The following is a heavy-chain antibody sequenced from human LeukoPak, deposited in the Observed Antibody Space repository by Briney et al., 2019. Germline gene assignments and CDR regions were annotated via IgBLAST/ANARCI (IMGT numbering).Heavy chain of an antibody. CDR2: ISGSGGST. D-gene: IGHD6-6*01. CDR1: GFTFSSYA. Sequence: PGGSLRLSCAASGFTFSSYAMSWVRQAPGKGLEWVSAISGSGGSTYYADSVKGRFTISRDNSKNTLYLQMDSLRAEDTAVYYCAKDLGYSSSSDLHYWGQGTLVTVSS. J-gene: IGHJ4*02. V-gene: IGHV3-23*01. CDR3: AKDLGYSSSSDLHY.